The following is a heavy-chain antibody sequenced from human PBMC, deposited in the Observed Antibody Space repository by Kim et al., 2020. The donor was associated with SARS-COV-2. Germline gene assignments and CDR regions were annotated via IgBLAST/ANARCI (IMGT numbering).Heavy chain of an antibody. D-gene: IGHD3-22*01. J-gene: IGHJ3*02. CDR1: GGSISSSSYY. Sequence: SETLSLTCTVSGGSISSSSYYWGWIRQPPGKGLEWIGSIYYSGSTYYNPSLKSRVTISVDTSKNQFSLKLSSVTAADTAVYYCASVYYYDSPRAFDIWGQGTMVTVSS. V-gene: IGHV4-39*01. CDR2: IYYSGST. CDR3: ASVYYYDSPRAFDI.